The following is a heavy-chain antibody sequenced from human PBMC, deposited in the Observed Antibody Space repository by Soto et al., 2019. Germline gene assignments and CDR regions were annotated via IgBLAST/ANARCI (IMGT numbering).Heavy chain of an antibody. J-gene: IGHJ1*01. CDR3: ARSTQWLATIEYFQH. CDR1: GFSLSNARMG. V-gene: IGHV2-26*01. Sequence: QVTLKESGPVLVKPTETLTLTCTVSGFSLSNARMGVSWIRQPPGKALEWLAHIFSNDEKSYSTSLKSRLTISKDTSKSQVVLTMTNMDPLDTATYYCARSTQWLATIEYFQHWGQGTLVTVSS. CDR2: IFSNDEK. D-gene: IGHD6-19*01.